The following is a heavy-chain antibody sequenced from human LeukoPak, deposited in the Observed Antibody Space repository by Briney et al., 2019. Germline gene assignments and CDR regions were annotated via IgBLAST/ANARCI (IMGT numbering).Heavy chain of an antibody. Sequence: SETLSLTCTVSGGSISSSSYYWGWIRQPPGKGLEWIGSIYYSGSTYYNPSLKSRVTISVDTSKNQFSLKLSSVTAADTAVYYCARGLCSSTSCPSPSMDVWGKGTTVTASS. V-gene: IGHV4-39*01. D-gene: IGHD2-2*01. J-gene: IGHJ6*03. CDR2: IYYSGST. CDR1: GGSISSSSYY. CDR3: ARGLCSSTSCPSPSMDV.